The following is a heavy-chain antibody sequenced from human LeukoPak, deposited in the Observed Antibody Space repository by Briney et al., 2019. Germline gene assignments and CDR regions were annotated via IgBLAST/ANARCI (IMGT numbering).Heavy chain of an antibody. CDR1: GFTFSSYS. D-gene: IGHD6-19*01. CDR3: ARCRNRGWHDAFDI. V-gene: IGHV3-21*01. Sequence: GGSLRLSCAASGFTFSSYSMNWVRQAPGKGLEWVSSISSSSSYIYYADSVKGRFTISRDNAKNSLYLQMNSLRAEDTAVYYCARCRNRGWHDAFDIWGQGTMVTVSS. CDR2: ISSSSSYI. J-gene: IGHJ3*02.